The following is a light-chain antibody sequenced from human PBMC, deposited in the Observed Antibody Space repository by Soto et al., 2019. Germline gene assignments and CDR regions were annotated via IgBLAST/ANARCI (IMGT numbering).Light chain of an antibody. V-gene: IGLV2-14*03. CDR2: DVN. CDR1: SSDVGGYNF. CDR3: SSYSRSNTPVI. J-gene: IGLJ2*01. Sequence: QSALTQPASVSGSPGQSIAISCTGTSSDVGGYNFVSWYQQHPGKAPKLIIRDVNNRPSGVSNRFSGSKFGNTASLTISGLQAEDEADYYFSSYSRSNTPVIFGGVTKLTVL.